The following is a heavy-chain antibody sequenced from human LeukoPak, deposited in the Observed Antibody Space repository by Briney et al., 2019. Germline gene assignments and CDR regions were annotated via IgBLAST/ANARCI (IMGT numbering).Heavy chain of an antibody. CDR3: ATSETGNVDY. Sequence: GYSFTRYSPSFQGQVTISADKSIRTAYLQWSSLKASDTAMYYCATSETGNVDYWGQGTLVTVSS. V-gene: IGHV5-51*01. J-gene: IGHJ4*02. D-gene: IGHD7-27*01. CDR2: GYSFT.